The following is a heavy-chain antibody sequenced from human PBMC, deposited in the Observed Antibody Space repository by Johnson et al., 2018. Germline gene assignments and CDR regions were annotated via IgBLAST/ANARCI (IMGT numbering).Heavy chain of an antibody. CDR3: AKCYGAYVYYCYGMDV. V-gene: IGHV3-23*04. CDR1: GFTFSSYA. D-gene: IGHD4-17*01. Sequence: VQLVESGGGLVKPGGSLRLSCAASGFTFSSYAMSWVRQAPGKGLEWVSVISGSGGSKYYADSVKGRFTISRDNSKNTLYLQMNSLRAEDTAVYYCAKCYGAYVYYCYGMDVWGQGPTVTVSS. J-gene: IGHJ6*02. CDR2: ISGSGGSK.